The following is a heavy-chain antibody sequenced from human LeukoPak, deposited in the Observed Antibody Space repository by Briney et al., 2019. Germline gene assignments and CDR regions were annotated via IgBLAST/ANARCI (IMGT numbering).Heavy chain of an antibody. CDR1: GYTFTIYY. D-gene: IGHD2-2*02. CDR2: INPSGGST. CDR3: ARALYCSSTSCYKGYYGMDV. V-gene: IGHV1-46*01. J-gene: IGHJ6*02. Sequence: EASVNVSCKASGYTFTIYYMHWVRQAPGQGLEWMGIINPSGGSTSYAQKFQGRVTMTRDTSTNTVYMELSSLRSEDTAVYYCARALYCSSTSCYKGYYGMDVWGQGTTVTVSS.